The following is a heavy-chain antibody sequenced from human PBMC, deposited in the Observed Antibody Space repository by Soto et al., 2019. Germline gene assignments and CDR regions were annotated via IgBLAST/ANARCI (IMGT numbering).Heavy chain of an antibody. CDR2: ISGSGGST. D-gene: IGHD4-17*01. CDR1: GFTFSSYA. Sequence: EVQLLESGGGLVQPGGSLRLSCAASGFTFSSYAMSWVRQAPGKGLEWVSAISGSGGSTYYADSVKGRFTISRDNSKNTLYLQMNSLRAEDTAVYYPVTTDYYYYGMDVWGQGTTVTVSS. CDR3: VTTDYYYYGMDV. V-gene: IGHV3-23*01. J-gene: IGHJ6*02.